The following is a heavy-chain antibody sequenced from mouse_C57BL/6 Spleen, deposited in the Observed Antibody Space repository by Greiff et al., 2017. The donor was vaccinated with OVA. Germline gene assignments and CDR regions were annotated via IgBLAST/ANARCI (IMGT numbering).Heavy chain of an antibody. D-gene: IGHD1-1*01. CDR3: ARGSNYYGSRYYAMDY. CDR1: GFTFSSYA. V-gene: IGHV5-4*03. Sequence: EVKVEESGGGLVKPGGSLKLSCAASGFTFSSYAMSWVRQTPEKRLEWVATISDGGSYTYYPDNVKGRFTISRDNAKNNLYLQMSHLKSEDTAMYYCARGSNYYGSRYYAMDYWGQGTSVTVSS. CDR2: ISDGGSYT. J-gene: IGHJ4*01.